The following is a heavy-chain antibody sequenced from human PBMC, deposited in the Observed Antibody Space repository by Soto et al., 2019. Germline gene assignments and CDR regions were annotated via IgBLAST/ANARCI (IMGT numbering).Heavy chain of an antibody. CDR3: ARPPRGAATVTSVINWFDP. CDR2: IYYSGST. Sequence: QLQLQESGPGLVKPSETLSLTCTVSGGSISSSSSYWGWIRQPPGKGLEWIGYIYYSGSTNYNPSLTGRLTLSVDTSTNQFSLKLNSVPAADTAVYYCARPPRGAATVTSVINWFDPWGQGALVTVSS. V-gene: IGHV4-39*01. D-gene: IGHD4-17*01. J-gene: IGHJ5*02. CDR1: GGSISSSSSY.